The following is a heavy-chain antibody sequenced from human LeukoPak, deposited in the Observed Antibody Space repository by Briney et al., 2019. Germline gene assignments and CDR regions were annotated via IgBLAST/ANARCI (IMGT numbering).Heavy chain of an antibody. CDR1: GYTFTSYY. Sequence: ASVKVSCKASGYTFTSYYMHWVRQAPGQGLEWMGIINPSGGSTSYAQKFQGRVTMTRDMSTSTVYMELSSLRSEDTAVYYCARGQQPRHKKNWFDPWGQGTLVTVSS. CDR2: INPSGGST. J-gene: IGHJ5*02. D-gene: IGHD6-13*01. CDR3: ARGQQPRHKKNWFDP. V-gene: IGHV1-46*01.